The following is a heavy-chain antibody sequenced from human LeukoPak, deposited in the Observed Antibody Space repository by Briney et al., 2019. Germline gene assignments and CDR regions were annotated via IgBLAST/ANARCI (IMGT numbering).Heavy chain of an antibody. CDR3: ARTTGVTLARGEIQE. V-gene: IGHV3-30*02. CDR1: GFTFNLHG. D-gene: IGHD1-14*01. J-gene: IGHJ1*01. Sequence: PGGSLRLSCAASGFTFNLHGMHWVRQAPGKGLEWISFIRYDGSTTFYGASVKGRFTISRDNSKNILFLEMNTLRPEDTAIYFCARTTGVTLARGEIQERGQGTLV. CDR2: IRYDGSTT.